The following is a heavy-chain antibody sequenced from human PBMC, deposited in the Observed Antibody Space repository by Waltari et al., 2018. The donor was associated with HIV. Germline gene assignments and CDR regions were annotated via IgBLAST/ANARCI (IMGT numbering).Heavy chain of an antibody. CDR2: INGSSTTI. V-gene: IGHV3-48*04. CDR1: GFTFSSYA. Sequence: EVQLVESGGGLVQPGGSLRLSCAASGFTFSSYAMNWVRPAPGKELGGVSYINGSSTTINYADAVRGRFTISRDNAKNLLYLQMSSLRAEDTAVYFCARERFGSSYCGYWGQGTLVTVSS. J-gene: IGHJ4*02. CDR3: ARERFGSSYCGY. D-gene: IGHD6-6*01.